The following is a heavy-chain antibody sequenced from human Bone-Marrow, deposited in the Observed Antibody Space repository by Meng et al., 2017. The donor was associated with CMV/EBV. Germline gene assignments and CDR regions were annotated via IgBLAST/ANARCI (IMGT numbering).Heavy chain of an antibody. Sequence: GWSLRFSCGASGFPFSSYGMHWVRQAPGKGLEWVAFIRYDASNQYYADSVKGRFTISRDNSKNTLYLQMDSLRPDDTAVFYCVGATGDCCGCTCYTELDCWGQGTLVTVSS. J-gene: IGHJ4*02. CDR1: GFPFSSYG. D-gene: IGHD2-15*01. V-gene: IGHV3-30*02. CDR3: VGATGDCCGCTCYTELDC. CDR2: IRYDASNQ.